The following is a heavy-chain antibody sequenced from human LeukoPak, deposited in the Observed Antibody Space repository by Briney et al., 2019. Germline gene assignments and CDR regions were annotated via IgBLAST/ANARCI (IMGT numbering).Heavy chain of an antibody. CDR1: GGSVSSGSYY. Sequence: SETLSLTCTVSGGSVSSGSYYWSWIRQPPGKGLEWIGYIYYSGSTNYNPSLKSRVTISVDTSKNQFSLKLSSVTAADTAVYYCARIVCENWFDPWGQGTLVTVSS. D-gene: IGHD2-15*01. CDR2: IYYSGST. J-gene: IGHJ5*02. V-gene: IGHV4-61*01. CDR3: ARIVCENWFDP.